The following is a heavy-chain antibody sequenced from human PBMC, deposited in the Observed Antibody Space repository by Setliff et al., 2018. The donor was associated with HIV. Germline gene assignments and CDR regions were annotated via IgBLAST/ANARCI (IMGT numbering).Heavy chain of an antibody. J-gene: IGHJ4*02. CDR3: ARHKSQPYYFDS. V-gene: IGHV4-59*08. Sequence: SETLSLTCTVSGGSISSYYWSWIRQPPGKGLEWIGYIYYSGSTNYNPSLKSRVTISVDTSKNQFSLKLSSVTAADTAVYYCARHKSQPYYFDSWGQGTLVTVSS. CDR1: GGSISSYY. CDR2: IYYSGST.